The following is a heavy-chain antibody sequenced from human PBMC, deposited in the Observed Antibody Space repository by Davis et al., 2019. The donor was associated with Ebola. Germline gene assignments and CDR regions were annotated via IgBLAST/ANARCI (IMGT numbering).Heavy chain of an antibody. CDR2: TSHDGSQT. Sequence: GGSLRLSCAASGFTFSRNGMHWVRQAPGKGPEWVATTSHDGSQTYYRDSVRGRFTISRDKSGKTMFLQMSSLRTDDTGVYYCATSVSLFDYLEYWGQGTLVTVS. J-gene: IGHJ4*02. D-gene: IGHD3-3*01. CDR1: GFTFSRNG. CDR3: ATSVSLFDYLEY. V-gene: IGHV3-30*12.